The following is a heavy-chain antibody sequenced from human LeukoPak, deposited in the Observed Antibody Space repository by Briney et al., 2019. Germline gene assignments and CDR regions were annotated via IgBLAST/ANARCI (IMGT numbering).Heavy chain of an antibody. D-gene: IGHD3-3*01. V-gene: IGHV4-34*01. CDR1: GGSFSGYY. J-gene: IGHJ6*03. CDR2: INHSGST. CDR3: ARGAALGFLEWLGYYYMDV. Sequence: SETLSLTCAVYGGSFSGYYWSWIRHPPGKGLEWSGEINHSGSTNYNTSLKSRVTISVDTPKNNISLKLSSLTAAATARYYCARGAALGFLEWLGYYYMDVWGKGTTVTVSS.